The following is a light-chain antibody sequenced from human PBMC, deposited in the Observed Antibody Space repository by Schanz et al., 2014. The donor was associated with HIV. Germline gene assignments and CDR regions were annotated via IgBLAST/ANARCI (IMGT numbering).Light chain of an antibody. CDR3: QQANSFPPT. J-gene: IGKJ4*01. V-gene: IGKV1-12*01. CDR1: KGLSSW. CDR2: SAS. Sequence: DIQMTQSPSSVSASVGDRVTITCRASKGLSSWLAWYQQRPGKAPKLLFYSASTLQSGVPSRFSGSGSGTDFTLTISSLQPEDIATYYCQQANSFPPTFGGGTKVEIK.